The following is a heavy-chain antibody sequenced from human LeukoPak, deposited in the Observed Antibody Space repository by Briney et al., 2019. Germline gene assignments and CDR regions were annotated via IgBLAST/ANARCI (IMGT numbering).Heavy chain of an antibody. CDR3: ARDPGGNGINWFDP. CDR1: GFTFSSYS. CDR2: ISSSSSYI. Sequence: KPGRSLRLSCAASGFTFSSYSMNWVRQAPGKGLEWVSSISSSSSYIYYADSVKGRFTISRDNAKNSLYLQMNSLRAEDTAVYYCARDPGGNGINWFDPWGQGTLVTVSS. V-gene: IGHV3-21*01. D-gene: IGHD4-23*01. J-gene: IGHJ5*02.